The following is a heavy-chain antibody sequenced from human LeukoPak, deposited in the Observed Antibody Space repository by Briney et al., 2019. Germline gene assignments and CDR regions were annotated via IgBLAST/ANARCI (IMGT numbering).Heavy chain of an antibody. D-gene: IGHD3-10*01. CDR1: GFTFSNYE. J-gene: IGHJ4*02. V-gene: IGHV3-48*03. CDR2: ISSGGSTV. CDR3: ARGGSFAEY. Sequence: GGSLRLSCAASGFTFSNYEMHWVRRAPGKGLEWVSYISSGGSTVYYADSVKGRFTVSRDNAKNSLYLQMSSLRAEYTAVYYCARGGSFAEYWGQGTLVSVSS.